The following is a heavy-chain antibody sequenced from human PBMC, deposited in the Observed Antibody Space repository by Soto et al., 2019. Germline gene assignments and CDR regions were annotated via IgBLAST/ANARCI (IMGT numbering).Heavy chain of an antibody. CDR1: GGSISSYY. D-gene: IGHD6-19*01. J-gene: IGHJ6*02. Sequence: SETLSLTCTVSGGSISSYYWSWIRQPPGKGLEWIGYIYYSGSTNYNPSLKSRVTISVDTSKNQFSLKLSSVTAADTAVYYCARGRTGYSSGWYPNYYYYGMDVWGQGTTVTVSS. V-gene: IGHV4-59*01. CDR3: ARGRTGYSSGWYPNYYYYGMDV. CDR2: IYYSGST.